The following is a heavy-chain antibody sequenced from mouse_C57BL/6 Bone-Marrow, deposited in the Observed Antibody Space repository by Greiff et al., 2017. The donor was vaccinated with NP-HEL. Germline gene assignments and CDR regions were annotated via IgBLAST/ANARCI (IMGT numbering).Heavy chain of an antibody. CDR3: ARGYYGSSTGYFDV. CDR1: GYTFTSYW. D-gene: IGHD1-1*01. J-gene: IGHJ1*03. CDR2: IHPNSGST. V-gene: IGHV1-64*01. Sequence: QVQLQQPGAELVKPGASVKLSCKASGYTFTSYWMHWVKQRPGQGLEWIGMIHPNSGSTNYNEKFKSKATLTVDKSSSTDYMQLSSLTSEDSAVYYCARGYYGSSTGYFDVWGTGTTVTVSS.